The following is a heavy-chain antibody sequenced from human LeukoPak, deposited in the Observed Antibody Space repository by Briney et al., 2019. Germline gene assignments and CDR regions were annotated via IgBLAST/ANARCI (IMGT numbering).Heavy chain of an antibody. CDR3: ARRRYYDSTGYLD. V-gene: IGHV4-39*01. J-gene: IGHJ1*01. D-gene: IGHD3-22*01. CDR2: IYYSGSS. Sequence: SETLSLTCTVSGGSISSSSYYWGWIRQPPGKGLEWIGDIYYSGSSYYDPSLKSRVAISIDTSKNQFSLRLSPVTAADSATYYCARRRYYDSTGYLDWGQGTLVTVSS. CDR1: GGSISSSSYY.